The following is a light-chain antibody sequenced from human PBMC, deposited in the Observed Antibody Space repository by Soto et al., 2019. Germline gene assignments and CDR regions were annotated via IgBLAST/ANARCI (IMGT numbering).Light chain of an antibody. CDR2: ETS. V-gene: IGKV1-9*01. J-gene: IGKJ4*01. CDR1: QGLXSD. Sequence: IRLTKSASSVSASIGDSVTISCRASQGLXSDFVWYQQRPGKVPQVLXAETSILQSGGSSRLSGSGSATDFTLTISSLQAEDFVNYYCQQTRLHMLTFGGGTKVDIK. CDR3: QQTRLHMLT.